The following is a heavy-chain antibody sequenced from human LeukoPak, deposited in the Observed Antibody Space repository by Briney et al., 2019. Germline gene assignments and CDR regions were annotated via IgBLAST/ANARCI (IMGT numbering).Heavy chain of an antibody. J-gene: IGHJ4*02. V-gene: IGHV3-74*01. CDR1: GFTFSSHW. Sequence: GGSLSLSCAASGFTFSSHWMNWVRQAPGKGLVGLLRLNSDGNYTTYADSVKGRFTISQDHAKNTLSLQMHNLRAEDTAVYYGAREYSRGWTSDYWGQGTLVTVSS. CDR3: AREYSRGWTSDY. D-gene: IGHD6-19*01. CDR2: LNSDGNYT.